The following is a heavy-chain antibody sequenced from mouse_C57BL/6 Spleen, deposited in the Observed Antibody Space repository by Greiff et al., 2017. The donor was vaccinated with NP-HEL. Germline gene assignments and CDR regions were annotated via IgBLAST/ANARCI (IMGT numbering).Heavy chain of an antibody. Sequence: VQLQQPGAELVMPGASVKLSCKASGCTFTSYWMHWVKQRPGQGLEWIGEIDPSDSYTNYNQKFKGKSTLTVDKSSSTAYMQLSSLTSEDSAVYYCARSSSTGFAYWGQGTLVTVSA. CDR1: GCTFTSYW. D-gene: IGHD3-2*01. CDR2: IDPSDSYT. J-gene: IGHJ3*01. CDR3: ARSSSTGFAY. V-gene: IGHV1-69*01.